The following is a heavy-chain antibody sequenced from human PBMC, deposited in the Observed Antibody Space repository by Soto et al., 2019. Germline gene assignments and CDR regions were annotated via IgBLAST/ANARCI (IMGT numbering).Heavy chain of an antibody. D-gene: IGHD3-10*01. V-gene: IGHV3-9*01. Sequence: EVQLVESGGGLVQPGSSLRLSCAASGFTFDDFAMHWVRQAPGTGLEWASGISWNSGSIDYADCVKGRFTISRDNAKHSLYLQMNSLRPEDTALYYCAIDSSYSYGSGSYRVWGQGTLVTVSS. J-gene: IGHJ4*02. CDR2: ISWNSGSI. CDR3: AIDSSYSYGSGSYRV. CDR1: GFTFDDFA.